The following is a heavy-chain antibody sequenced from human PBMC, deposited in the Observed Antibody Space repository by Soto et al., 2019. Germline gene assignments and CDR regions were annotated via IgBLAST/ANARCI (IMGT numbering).Heavy chain of an antibody. CDR1: GYTFTSYY. D-gene: IGHD3-10*01. CDR3: ARDPRITMVRGVSPDFDY. CDR2: INPSGGST. J-gene: IGHJ4*02. V-gene: IGHV1-46*01. Sequence: ASVKVSCKASGYTFTSYYMHWVRQAPGQGLEWMGIINPSGGSTSYAQKFQGRVTMTRDTSTSTVYMELSSLRSEDTAVYYCARDPRITMVRGVSPDFDYWGQGTLLTVSS.